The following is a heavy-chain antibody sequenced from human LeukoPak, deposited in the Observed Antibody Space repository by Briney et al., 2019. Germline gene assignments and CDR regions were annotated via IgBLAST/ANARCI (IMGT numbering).Heavy chain of an antibody. V-gene: IGHV3-33*06. CDR2: IWYDGSNK. CDR3: AKDRTVVGATSFDY. CDR1: GFTFSNYG. J-gene: IGHJ4*02. D-gene: IGHD1-26*01. Sequence: GGSLRLSCAASGFTFSNYGMHWVRQAPGKGLEWVAVIWYDGSNKYYADSVKGRFTISRDNSKNTLYLQMNSLRAEDTAVYYCAKDRTVVGATSFDYWGLGTLVTVSS.